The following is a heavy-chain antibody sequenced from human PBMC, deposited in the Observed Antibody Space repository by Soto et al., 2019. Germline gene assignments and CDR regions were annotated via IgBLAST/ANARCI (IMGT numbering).Heavy chain of an antibody. V-gene: IGHV1-18*01. CDR1: GYTFTSYG. J-gene: IGHJ4*02. CDR3: ARVASYCSSTSCYPYYFDY. CDR2: ISAYNGNT. D-gene: IGHD2-2*01. Sequence: QVQLVQSGAEVKKPGASVKVSCKASGYTFTSYGISWVRQATGQGLEWMGWISAYNGNTNYAQKLQGRVTMTTDTSTSTAYMELRILRSDDTAVYYCARVASYCSSTSCYPYYFDYWGQGTLVTVSS.